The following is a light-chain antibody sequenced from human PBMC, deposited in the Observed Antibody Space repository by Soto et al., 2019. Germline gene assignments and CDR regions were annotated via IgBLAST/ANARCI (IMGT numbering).Light chain of an antibody. CDR2: WAS. V-gene: IGKV4-1*01. CDR1: QSILYIANNKNY. J-gene: IGKJ2*01. Sequence: DIVMTQSPDSLAVSLGERATINCKSSQSILYIANNKNYLAWYQQKPGQPPKLLIYWASTRESGVPDRFSGSGSGTDFTLTISTLQAEDVAVYYCQQYYSTPQTFGQGTKLGIK. CDR3: QQYYSTPQT.